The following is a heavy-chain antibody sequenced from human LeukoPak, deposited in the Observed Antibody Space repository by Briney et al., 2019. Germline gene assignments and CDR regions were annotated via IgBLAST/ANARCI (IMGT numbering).Heavy chain of an antibody. V-gene: IGHV3-53*01. D-gene: IGHD2-21*02. CDR2: IYSGGST. J-gene: IGHJ4*02. CDR3: ARVDVVVATFDS. CDR1: GFTVSSNY. Sequence: GGSLRLSCAASGFTVSSNYMSWVRQAPGKGLEWVSVIYSGGSTYYADSVKGRFTISRDNSKNTLYLQVNSLRAEDTAVYYCARVDVVVATFDSWGQGTLVTVSS.